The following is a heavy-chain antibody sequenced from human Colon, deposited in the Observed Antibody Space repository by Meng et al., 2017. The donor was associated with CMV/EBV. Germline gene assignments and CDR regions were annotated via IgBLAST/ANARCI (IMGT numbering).Heavy chain of an antibody. D-gene: IGHD1-26*01. CDR1: GFIFSDHY. CDR2: VANKSNSYTT. J-gene: IGHJ3*02. CDR3: SKGYSGIDIYAFDI. Sequence: GGSLRLSCAGSGFIFSDHYIDWGRQAPGKGLEWVGLVANKSNSYTTEYGASVTGRFTFSRDDSENSVYLQMNSLKSEDTAVYYCSKGYSGIDIYAFDIWGHGTMVTVSS. V-gene: IGHV3-72*01.